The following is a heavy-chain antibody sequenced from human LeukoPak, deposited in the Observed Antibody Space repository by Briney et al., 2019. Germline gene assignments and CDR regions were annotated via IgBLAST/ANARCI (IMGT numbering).Heavy chain of an antibody. J-gene: IGHJ4*02. CDR2: IYPIESKT. Sequence: GESLKISFKGSGYTYNSYWIGWVRQMPGKGLEWIGIIYPIESKTKYSQSFEGQVTISADKSINTAYLQWTSLKASDTAMYFCATRDGYNLLSWGQGTLVTVSS. D-gene: IGHD5-24*01. CDR3: ATRDGYNLLS. CDR1: GYTYNSYW. V-gene: IGHV5-51*01.